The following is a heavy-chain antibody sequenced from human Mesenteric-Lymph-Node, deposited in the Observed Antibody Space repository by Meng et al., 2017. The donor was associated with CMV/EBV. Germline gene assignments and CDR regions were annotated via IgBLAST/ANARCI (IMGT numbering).Heavy chain of an antibody. J-gene: IGHJ4*02. V-gene: IGHV4-34*01. Sequence: LSLTCAVYGGSFSGYYWSWIRQPPGKGLEWIGEINHSGSTNYNPSLKSRVTMSVDTSKNQFSLKLSSVTAADTAVYYCARQEVYFDYWGQGILVTVSS. CDR3: ARQEVYFDY. CDR2: INHSGST. CDR1: GGSFSGYY.